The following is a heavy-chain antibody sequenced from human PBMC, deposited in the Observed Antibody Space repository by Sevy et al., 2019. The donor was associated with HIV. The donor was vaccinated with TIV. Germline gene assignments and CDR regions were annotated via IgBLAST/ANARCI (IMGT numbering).Heavy chain of an antibody. V-gene: IGHV3-30*02. CDR2: IRYDGSTR. CDR3: VKGLGMVQGALLSDDV. D-gene: IGHD3-10*01. Sequence: GESLKISCAASGFTFRSYGMHWVRQAPGKGLEWVTFIRYDGSTRYYADSVKGRFTVSRDNFKNTLYLQMNSLRVEDTAVYYCVKGLGMVQGALLSDDVWGQGTMVTVSS. J-gene: IGHJ3*01. CDR1: GFTFRSYG.